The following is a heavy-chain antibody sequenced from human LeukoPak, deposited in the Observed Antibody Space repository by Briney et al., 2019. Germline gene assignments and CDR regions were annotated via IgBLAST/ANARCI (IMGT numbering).Heavy chain of an antibody. V-gene: IGHV1-2*02. CDR3: AKDLVYITVDTPSQYYYYMDV. CDR1: GYTLTELS. J-gene: IGHJ6*03. D-gene: IGHD5-18*01. CDR2: INPNNGGT. Sequence: GASVKVSCKVSGYTLTELSMHWVRQAPGQGLEWMGWINPNNGGTNYAQKFQGRVTMTRDTSISTAYMELSRLRSDDTAVYYCAKDLVYITVDTPSQYYYYMDVWGKGTTVTISS.